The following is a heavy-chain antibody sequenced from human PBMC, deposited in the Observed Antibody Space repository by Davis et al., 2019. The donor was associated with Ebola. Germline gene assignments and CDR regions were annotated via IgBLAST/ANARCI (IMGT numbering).Heavy chain of an antibody. D-gene: IGHD6-13*01. CDR3: TRDRDSSSCNDQ. J-gene: IGHJ4*02. Sequence: GGSLRLSCRASGFNFGDYAMGWARQAPGKGLAWVGFIRSKVYGGTIQYDASVKGRFTISRDDSKSTVYLQMNSLKAEDTAVYYCTRDRDSSSCNDQWGQGALVTVSS. CDR1: GFNFGDYA. V-gene: IGHV3-49*04. CDR2: IRSKVYGGTI.